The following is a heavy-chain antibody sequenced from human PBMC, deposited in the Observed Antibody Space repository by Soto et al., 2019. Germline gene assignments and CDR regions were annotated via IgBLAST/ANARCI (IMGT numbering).Heavy chain of an antibody. Sequence: SETLSLTCTVSGGSIRSNSWSWVRQPAGKGLEWIGHIYTSGSTNYSPSLKSRVTMSIDTSENQFSLRLSSVTAADTAMYYCVRDLVVGATPGDYWGQGTLVTVSS. CDR2: IYTSGST. CDR3: VRDLVVGATPGDY. J-gene: IGHJ4*02. D-gene: IGHD1-26*01. CDR1: GGSIRSNS. V-gene: IGHV4-4*07.